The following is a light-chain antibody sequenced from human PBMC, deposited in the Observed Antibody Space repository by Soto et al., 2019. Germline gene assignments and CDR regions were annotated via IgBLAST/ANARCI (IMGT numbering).Light chain of an antibody. J-gene: IGKJ1*01. CDR3: QHYDSYLEA. CDR2: DAS. Sequence: DIQLTQSPSTPSASVGDRVTITFRASQGISSWLAWYQQKPGKAPKLLIYDASSLESGVPSRFSGSGSGTEFTLTISSLQPDDFATYYCQHYDSYLEAFGQGTKVDI. CDR1: QGISSW. V-gene: IGKV1-5*01.